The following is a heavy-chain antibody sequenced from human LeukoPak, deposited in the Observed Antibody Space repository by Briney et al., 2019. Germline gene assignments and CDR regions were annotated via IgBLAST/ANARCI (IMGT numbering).Heavy chain of an antibody. V-gene: IGHV3-23*01. CDR3: AKGSGSLASYYYYMDV. CDR1: GFTFSSYA. Sequence: GGSLRLSCAASGFTFSSYAMSWVRQAPGKGLEWVSAISGSGGSTYYADSVKGRFTISRDNSKNTLYLQMNSLRAEDTAVYYCAKGSGSLASYYYYMDVWGKGTTVTVSS. J-gene: IGHJ6*03. D-gene: IGHD1-26*01. CDR2: ISGSGGST.